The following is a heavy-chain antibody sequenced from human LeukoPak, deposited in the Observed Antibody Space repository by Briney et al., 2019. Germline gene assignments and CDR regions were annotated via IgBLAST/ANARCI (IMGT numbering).Heavy chain of an antibody. J-gene: IGHJ4*02. CDR3: ARGAYYYED. CDR1: GFTFSSHS. D-gene: IGHD3-22*01. Sequence: GGSLRLSCAASGFTFSSHSMNWVRQAPGKGLEWVSYISSSSSTIYYADSVKGRFTISRDHAKNSLYLQMNSLRAEDTAVYYCARGAYYYEDWGQGTLVTVSS. CDR2: ISSSSSTI. V-gene: IGHV3-48*01.